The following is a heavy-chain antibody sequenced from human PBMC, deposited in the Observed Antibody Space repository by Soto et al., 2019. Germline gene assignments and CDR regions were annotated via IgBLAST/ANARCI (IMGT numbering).Heavy chain of an antibody. CDR3: AREYAYIIDY. Sequence: SETLSLTCTVSGGSINNYYWSWIRQPPGKGLEWIGYIYYNGITNYNSSLKSRVTISLDTSRNQFSLKLSSVTVADTAVYFCAREYAYIIDYWGQGTQVTVSS. J-gene: IGHJ4*02. CDR2: IYYNGIT. D-gene: IGHD1-20*01. V-gene: IGHV4-59*01. CDR1: GGSINNYY.